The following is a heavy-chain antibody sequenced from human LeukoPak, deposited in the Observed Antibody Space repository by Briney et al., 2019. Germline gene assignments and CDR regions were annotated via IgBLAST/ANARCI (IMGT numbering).Heavy chain of an antibody. CDR2: ISYDGSNK. CDR3: GKDVKFNRLNYFDY. CDR1: GFTFSSYG. V-gene: IGHV3-30*18. D-gene: IGHD6-25*01. Sequence: GGSLRLSCAASGFTFSSYGMHWVRQAPGKGLEWVAVISYDGSNKYYADSVKGRFTISRDNAKNSLYLQMKSLRAEDTALYYCGKDVKFNRLNYFDYWGQGTLVTVSS. J-gene: IGHJ4*02.